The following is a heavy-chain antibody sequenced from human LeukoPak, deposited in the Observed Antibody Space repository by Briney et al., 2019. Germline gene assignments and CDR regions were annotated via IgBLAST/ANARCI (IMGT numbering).Heavy chain of an antibody. J-gene: IGHJ5*02. CDR2: IYYSGST. D-gene: IGHD4-11*01. CDR3: ARVTTVTTLWFDP. V-gene: IGHV4-39*07. CDR1: GGSISSSSYY. Sequence: PSETLSLTCTVSGGSISSSSYYWGWIRQPPGKGLEWIGSIYYSGSTYYNPSLKSRVTISVDTSKNQFSLKLSSVTAADTAVYYCARVTTVTTLWFDPWGQGTQVTVSS.